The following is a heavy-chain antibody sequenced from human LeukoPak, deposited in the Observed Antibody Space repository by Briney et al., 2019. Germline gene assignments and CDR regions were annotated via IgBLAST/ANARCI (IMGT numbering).Heavy chain of an antibody. D-gene: IGHD3-9*01. CDR1: GGSFSGYC. J-gene: IGHJ5*02. CDR3: ARRGVLRYFDWLPNWFDP. CDR2: INHSGST. Sequence: PSETLSLTCAVYGGSFSGYCWSWIRQPPGKGLEWIGEINHSGSTNYNPSLKSRVTISVDTSKNQFSLKLSSVTAADTAVYYCARRGVLRYFDWLPNWFDPWGQGTLVTVSS. V-gene: IGHV4-34*01.